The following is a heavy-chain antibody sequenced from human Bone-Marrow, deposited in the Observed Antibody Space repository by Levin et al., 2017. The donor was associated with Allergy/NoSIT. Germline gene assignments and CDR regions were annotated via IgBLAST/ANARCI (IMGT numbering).Heavy chain of an antibody. CDR1: GGTFSSYT. Sequence: ASVKVSCKASGGTFSSYTISWVRQAPGQGLEWMGRIIPILGIANYAQKFQGRVTITADKSTSTAYMELSSLRSEDTAVYYCARVSSDSSGYYYYYGMDVWGQGTTVTVSS. J-gene: IGHJ6*02. CDR3: ARVSSDSSGYYYYYGMDV. V-gene: IGHV1-69*02. CDR2: IIPILGIA. D-gene: IGHD3-22*01.